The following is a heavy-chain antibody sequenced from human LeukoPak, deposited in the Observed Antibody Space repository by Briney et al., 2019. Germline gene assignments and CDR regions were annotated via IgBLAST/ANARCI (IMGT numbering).Heavy chain of an antibody. CDR3: AKYLSGYGTRY. J-gene: IGHJ4*02. D-gene: IGHD5-12*01. Sequence: VGSLRLSCLASGFTFSSYDMSWVRQAPGKGLEWVSAIRGSGDSTYYADSVKGRFTISRDSSKNTLYLQMNSLRAEDTAVYYCAKYLSGYGTRYWGQGTLVTVSS. CDR2: IRGSGDST. CDR1: GFTFSSYD. V-gene: IGHV3-23*01.